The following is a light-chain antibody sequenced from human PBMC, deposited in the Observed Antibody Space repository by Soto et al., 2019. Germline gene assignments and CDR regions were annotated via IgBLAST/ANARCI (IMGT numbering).Light chain of an antibody. CDR1: SSDIGGYNY. V-gene: IGLV2-14*01. J-gene: IGLJ1*01. CDR2: EVT. CDR3: SSYSSTSTLWV. Sequence: QSVLTQPASVSGSPGQSITISCTGTSSDIGGYNYVSWYQQHPGKAPKLMIYEVTNRPSGVSNRFSGSKSGNTASLTISGLQAEDAADYYCSSYSSTSTLWVFGTGTKFTVL.